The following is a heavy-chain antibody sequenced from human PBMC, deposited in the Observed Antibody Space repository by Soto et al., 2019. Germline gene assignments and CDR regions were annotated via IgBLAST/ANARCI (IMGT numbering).Heavy chain of an antibody. Sequence: VKVSCKASGGTFSSYAISWVRQAPGQGLEWMGGIIPIFVTANYAQKFQGRVTITADESTSTAYMDLSSLRSEDTAVYYCARGVSYYYDSSGRGYYFDYWGQGTLVTVSS. CDR2: IIPIFVTA. CDR1: GGTFSSYA. D-gene: IGHD3-22*01. CDR3: ARGVSYYYDSSGRGYYFDY. V-gene: IGHV1-69*01. J-gene: IGHJ4*02.